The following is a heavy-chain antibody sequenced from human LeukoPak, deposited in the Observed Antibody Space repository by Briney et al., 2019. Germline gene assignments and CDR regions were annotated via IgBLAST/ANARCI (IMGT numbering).Heavy chain of an antibody. J-gene: IGHJ3*02. CDR2: ISGSGGRT. Sequence: GGSLRLSCAASKFTFSSYAMSWVRQAPGKGLEWVSGISGSGGRTYYADSVKGRFTISRDNSKNTLYLQMNSLRAEDTAVYYCARARGNWGLYAFDIWGQGTMVTVSS. CDR1: KFTFSSYA. V-gene: IGHV3-23*01. CDR3: ARARGNWGLYAFDI. D-gene: IGHD7-27*01.